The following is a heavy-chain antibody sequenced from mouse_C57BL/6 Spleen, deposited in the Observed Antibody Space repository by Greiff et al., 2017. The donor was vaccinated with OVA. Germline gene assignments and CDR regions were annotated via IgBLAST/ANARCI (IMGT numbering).Heavy chain of an antibody. CDR2: IYPRDGST. Sequence: VKLMESGPELVKPGASVKLSCKASGYTFTSYDINWVKQRPGQGLEWIGWIYPRDGSTKYNETFKGKATLTVDTSSSTAYMELHSLTSEDSAVYFCASGTGTWFAYCGQGTLVTVSA. V-gene: IGHV1-85*01. CDR3: ASGTGTWFAY. J-gene: IGHJ3*01. CDR1: GYTFTSYD. D-gene: IGHD4-1*01.